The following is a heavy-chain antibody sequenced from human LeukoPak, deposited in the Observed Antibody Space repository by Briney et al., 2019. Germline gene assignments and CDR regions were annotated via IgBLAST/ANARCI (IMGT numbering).Heavy chain of an antibody. V-gene: IGHV3-30*18. CDR3: AKKRHSGYDTPVNYYYHYGMDV. J-gene: IGHJ6*02. CDR2: ISYDGSNK. CDR1: GFTFSSYG. Sequence: GGSLRLSCAASGFTFSSYGMHWVRQAPGKGLEWVAVISYDGSNKYYTDSVKGRITISRDNSKNTLYLQMNGLRAEDTAVYYCAKKRHSGYDTPVNYYYHYGMDVWGQGTTVSVSS. D-gene: IGHD5-12*01.